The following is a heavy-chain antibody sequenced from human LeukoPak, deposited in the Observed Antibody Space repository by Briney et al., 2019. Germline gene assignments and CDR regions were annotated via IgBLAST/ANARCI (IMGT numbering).Heavy chain of an antibody. CDR2: INPSGGST. CDR3: ARGGTVYGSGSYYSHDY. Sequence: ASVKVSCKASGYTFTSYYMHWVQQAPGQGLEWMGIINPSGGSTSYAQKFQGRVTMTRDTSTSTVYMELSSLRSEDTAVYYCARGGTVYGSGSYYSHDYWGQGTLVTVSS. CDR1: GYTFTSYY. V-gene: IGHV1-46*01. D-gene: IGHD3-10*01. J-gene: IGHJ4*02.